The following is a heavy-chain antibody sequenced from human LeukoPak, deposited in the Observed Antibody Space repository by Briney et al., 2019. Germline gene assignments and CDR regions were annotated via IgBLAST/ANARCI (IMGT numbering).Heavy chain of an antibody. CDR3: ARLSAAAATDY. J-gene: IGHJ4*02. D-gene: IGHD6-13*01. Sequence: PSETLSLTCTVSGGSISSSSYYWGWIRQPPGKGLEWIGSIYYSGSTYYNPSLKSRVTISVDTSKNQFSLKLSSVTAADTAVYCCARLSAAAATDYWGQGTLVTVSS. CDR1: GGSISSSSYY. V-gene: IGHV4-39*01. CDR2: IYYSGST.